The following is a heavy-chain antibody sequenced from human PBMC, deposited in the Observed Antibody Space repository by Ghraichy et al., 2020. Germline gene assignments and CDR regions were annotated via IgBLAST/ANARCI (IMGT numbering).Heavy chain of an antibody. D-gene: IGHD2-15*01. Sequence: SETLSLTCTVSGGSISSSGYYWGWIHQPPGKGLEWIGSIYYGGSTYYNPSLKSRVTISVDTSKNQFSLKLSSVTAADTAVYYCASQWELLLDYWGQGTLVAVSS. CDR2: IYYGGST. V-gene: IGHV4-39*01. CDR3: ASQWELLLDY. CDR1: GGSISSSGYY. J-gene: IGHJ4*02.